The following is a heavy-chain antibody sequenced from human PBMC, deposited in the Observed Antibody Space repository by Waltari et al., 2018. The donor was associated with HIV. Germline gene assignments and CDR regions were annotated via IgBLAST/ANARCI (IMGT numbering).Heavy chain of an antibody. CDR2: IDTDGSDT. CDR3: TRDLSTYGHEFDY. J-gene: IGHJ4*02. D-gene: IGHD3-16*01. CDR1: GFNFRSYW. Sequence: EVQLVESGGDLVQPGGSLRLSCAASGFNFRSYWMHWIRQIPGKGLVWVSHIDTDGSDTSYLESVKGLFTISRDNAKNTLYLQMNSLRVEDTAIYYCTRDLSTYGHEFDYWGQGTLVTVAS. V-gene: IGHV3-74*01.